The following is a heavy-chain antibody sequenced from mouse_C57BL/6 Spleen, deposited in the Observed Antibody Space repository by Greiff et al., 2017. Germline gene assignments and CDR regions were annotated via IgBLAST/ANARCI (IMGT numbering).Heavy chain of an antibody. CDR1: GYTFTSYW. CDR2: IDPSDSYT. CDR3: ARPIITSVVGGFAY. V-gene: IGHV1-50*01. Sequence: QVQLQQPGAELVKPGASVKLSCKASGYTFTSYWMQWVKQRPGPGLEWIGEIDPSDSYTNYNQKFKGKATLTVDTSSSTAYMQLSSLASEDSAVYYCARPIITSVVGGFAYWGQGTLVTVSA. D-gene: IGHD1-1*01. J-gene: IGHJ3*01.